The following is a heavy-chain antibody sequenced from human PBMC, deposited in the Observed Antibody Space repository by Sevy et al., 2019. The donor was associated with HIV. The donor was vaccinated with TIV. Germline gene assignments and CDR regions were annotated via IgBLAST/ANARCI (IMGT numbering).Heavy chain of an antibody. Sequence: GGSLRLSCAASGFTFSRCAMNWVRQAPGKGLEWVSDISASGGGTNYADSVKGRFTISRDNSKNTLYLQMNSLRAEDTAVYYCAKGDSSGWHGHFDYWGQGTLVIVSS. J-gene: IGHJ4*02. CDR3: AKGDSSGWHGHFDY. D-gene: IGHD6-19*01. CDR1: GFTFSRCA. V-gene: IGHV3-23*01. CDR2: ISASGGGT.